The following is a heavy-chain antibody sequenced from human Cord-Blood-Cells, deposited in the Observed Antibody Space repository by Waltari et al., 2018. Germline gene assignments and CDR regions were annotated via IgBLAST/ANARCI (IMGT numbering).Heavy chain of an antibody. Sequence: QLQLQESGPGLVKPSETLSLTCTVSGGPISRSSYYWGWIRQPPGKGLEWIGSIYYSGGTYYNPSLKSRVTISVDTSKNQFSLKLSSVTAADTAVYYCAREVYKEYSSSSYAFDIWGQGTMVTVSS. J-gene: IGHJ3*02. V-gene: IGHV4-39*01. CDR3: AREVYKEYSSSSYAFDI. CDR1: GGPISRSSYY. CDR2: IYYSGGT. D-gene: IGHD6-6*01.